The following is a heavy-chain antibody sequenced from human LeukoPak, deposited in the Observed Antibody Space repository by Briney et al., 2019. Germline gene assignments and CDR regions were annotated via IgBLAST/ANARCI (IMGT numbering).Heavy chain of an antibody. D-gene: IGHD5-12*01. CDR2: IWYDGSNK. CDR1: GFTFSSYG. V-gene: IGHV3-33*06. J-gene: IGHJ4*02. CDR3: AKESGYDVDFDY. Sequence: GGSLRLSCAASGFTFSSYGMHWVRQAPGKGLEWVAVIWYDGSNKYYVDSVKGRFTISRDNSKNTLYLQMNSLRADDTAVYYCAKESGYDVDFDYWGQGTLVTVSS.